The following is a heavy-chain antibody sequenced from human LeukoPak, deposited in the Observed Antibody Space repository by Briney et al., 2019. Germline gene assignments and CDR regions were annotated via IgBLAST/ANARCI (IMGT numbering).Heavy chain of an antibody. V-gene: IGHV4-38-2*02. CDR2: IYHSGST. Sequence: SETLSLTCTVSGYSISSGYYWGWIRQPPGKGLEWIGSIYHSGSTYYNPSLKSRVTISVDTSKNQFSLKLSSVTAADTAVYYCARDLTPPHGQLLWFGELHYFDYWGQGTLVTVSS. J-gene: IGHJ4*02. CDR3: ARDLTPPHGQLLWFGELHYFDY. CDR1: GYSISSGYY. D-gene: IGHD3-10*01.